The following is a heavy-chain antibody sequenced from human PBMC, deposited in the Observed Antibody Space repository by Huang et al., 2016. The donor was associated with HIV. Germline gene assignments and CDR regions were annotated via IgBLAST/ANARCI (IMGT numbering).Heavy chain of an antibody. V-gene: IGHV3-30-3*01. Sequence: QVQLVESGGGVVQPGRSRRLSCAVFGFSFSSYAMDGVRQAPGKWLEWVASITYDESNKYYADSVKGRFTISRDNSKNTLYLQMNSLRTEDTAVYYCAKSNWGSRNYFDYWGQGTLVTVSS. CDR1: GFSFSSYA. CDR2: ITYDESNK. CDR3: AKSNWGSRNYFDY. J-gene: IGHJ4*02. D-gene: IGHD7-27*01.